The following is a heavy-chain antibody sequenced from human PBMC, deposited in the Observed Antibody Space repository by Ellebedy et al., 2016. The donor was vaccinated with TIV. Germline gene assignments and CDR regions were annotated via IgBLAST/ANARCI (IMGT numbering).Heavy chain of an antibody. V-gene: IGHV1-2*04. CDR1: GYTFTGYY. J-gene: IGHJ6*02. D-gene: IGHD2-15*01. Sequence: AASVKVSCKASGYTFTGYYMHWVRQAPGQGLEWMGWINPNSGGTNYAQKFQGWVTMTRHTSISTAYMELSRLRSDDTAVYYCARSIVVVVAAHAGLGMDVWGQGTTVTVSS. CDR2: INPNSGGT. CDR3: ARSIVVVVAAHAGLGMDV.